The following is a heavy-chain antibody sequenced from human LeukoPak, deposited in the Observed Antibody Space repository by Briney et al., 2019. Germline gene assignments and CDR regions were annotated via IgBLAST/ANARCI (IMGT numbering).Heavy chain of an antibody. CDR3: ARSQPLAYFDL. V-gene: IGHV1-69*06. J-gene: IGHJ2*01. Sequence: SVKVSCKASGGSCNSYAISWVRQATGQGLEWMGGIIPIFGTANYAQKLQGRVTITADKSTNTAYMELSSLRSEDTAVYYCARSQPLAYFDLWGRGTLVTVSS. CDR2: IIPIFGTA. CDR1: GGSCNSYA.